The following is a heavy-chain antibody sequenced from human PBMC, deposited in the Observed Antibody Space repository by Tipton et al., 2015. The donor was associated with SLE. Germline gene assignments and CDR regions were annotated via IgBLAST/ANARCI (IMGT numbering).Heavy chain of an antibody. CDR3: ARHTFYLRSGTYFRLLQYFDY. Sequence: TLSLTCTVSGVSISSYYWSWIRQPAGKGLEWIGRIYTSGSTNYNPSLKSRVTISVDTSKNQFSLKLTSVTAADTAVYFCARHTFYLRSGTYFRLLQYFDYWGQGSLVTVSS. J-gene: IGHJ4*02. CDR1: GVSISSYY. D-gene: IGHD3-10*01. CDR2: IYTSGST. V-gene: IGHV4-4*07.